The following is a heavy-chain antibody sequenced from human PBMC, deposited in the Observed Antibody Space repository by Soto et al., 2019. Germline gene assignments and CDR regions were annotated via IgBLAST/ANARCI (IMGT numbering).Heavy chain of an antibody. CDR3: ARDQTVAGPTTFDY. Sequence: PGGSLRLSCAASGFTFSSYWMHWVRQTPGKGLVWVSRIDSGGSTTTYADSVKGRFTISRDDAKNTLHLQMNSLRAEDTAVYYCARDQTVAGPTTFDYCGQGTLVTVSS. CDR1: GFTFSSYW. V-gene: IGHV3-74*01. CDR2: IDSGGSTT. D-gene: IGHD6-19*01. J-gene: IGHJ4*02.